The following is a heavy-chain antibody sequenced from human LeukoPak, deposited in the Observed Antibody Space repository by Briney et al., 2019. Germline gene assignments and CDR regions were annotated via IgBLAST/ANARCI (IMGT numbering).Heavy chain of an antibody. CDR2: IYYSGST. Sequence: SETLSLTYTVSGGSISSYYWSWIRQPPGKGLEWIGYIYYSGSTNYNPSLKSRVTISVDTSKNQFSLKLSSVTAADTAVYYCAATGIAAAGAWFDPWGQGTLVTVSS. D-gene: IGHD6-13*01. CDR3: AATGIAAAGAWFDP. V-gene: IGHV4-59*01. CDR1: GGSISSYY. J-gene: IGHJ5*02.